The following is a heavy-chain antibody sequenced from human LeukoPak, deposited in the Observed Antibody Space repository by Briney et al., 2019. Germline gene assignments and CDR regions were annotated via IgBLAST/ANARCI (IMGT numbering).Heavy chain of an antibody. J-gene: IGHJ4*02. Sequence: SETLSLTCTVSGGSISSSSYYWGWIRQPPGKGQEWIGSIYYSGSTYYSPSLKSRVTISVDTSKNQFSLKLTSVTAADTAVYYCSRRGYYDSSGQYYFDYWGQGTLVTVSS. V-gene: IGHV4-39*07. CDR1: GGSISSSSYY. CDR2: IYYSGST. CDR3: SRRGYYDSSGQYYFDY. D-gene: IGHD3-22*01.